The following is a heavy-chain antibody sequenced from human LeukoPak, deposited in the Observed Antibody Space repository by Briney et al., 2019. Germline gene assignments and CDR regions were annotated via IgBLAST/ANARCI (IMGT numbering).Heavy chain of an antibody. CDR3: ANGGDSSGYAPLDY. J-gene: IGHJ4*02. Sequence: GGSLRLSCAASGFTFDDYAMHWVRQAPGKGLEWVSLISGDGGSTYYADSVKGRFTISRDNSKNSLYLQMNSLRTEDTALYYCANGGDSSGYAPLDYRGQGTLVTVSS. D-gene: IGHD3-22*01. CDR2: ISGDGGST. CDR1: GFTFDDYA. V-gene: IGHV3-43*02.